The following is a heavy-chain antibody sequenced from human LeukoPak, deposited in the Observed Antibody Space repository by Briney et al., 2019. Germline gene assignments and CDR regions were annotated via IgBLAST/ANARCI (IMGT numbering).Heavy chain of an antibody. CDR1: GFTFSNAW. V-gene: IGHV3-15*01. CDR2: IKRKTDGGTT. CDR3: TTWEALID. D-gene: IGHD1-26*01. J-gene: IGHJ4*02. Sequence: PGGSLRLSCGASGFTFSNAWMSWVRQAPGKGLEWVGRIKRKTDGGTTDYAAPVKGRFTISRDDSKNTLYLQMNSLKTEDTAVYYCTTWEALIDWGQGTLVTVSS.